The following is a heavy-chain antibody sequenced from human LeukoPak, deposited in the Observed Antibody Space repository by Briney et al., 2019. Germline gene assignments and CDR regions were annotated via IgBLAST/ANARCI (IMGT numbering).Heavy chain of an antibody. J-gene: IGHJ4*02. D-gene: IGHD2-15*01. Sequence: GGSLRLSCAASGFTFSSYEMNWVRQAPGKGLEWASYITSRGSTKYYADSVKGRFTISRDNAKNSLYLQMNSLRAEDTAVYYCASESIYCSGGSCYPYYFDYWGQGTLVTVSS. CDR1: GFTFSSYE. CDR2: ITSRGSTK. V-gene: IGHV3-48*03. CDR3: ASESIYCSGGSCYPYYFDY.